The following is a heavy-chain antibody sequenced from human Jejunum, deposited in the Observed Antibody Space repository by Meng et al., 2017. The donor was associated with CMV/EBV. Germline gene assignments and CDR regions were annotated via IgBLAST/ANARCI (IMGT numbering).Heavy chain of an antibody. CDR2: IYWDGDP. Sequence: CTVSGFSLSSSGVGVGWIRQPPGKPLEWLTLIYWDGDPRSSPSLKNRLTTTKDTSKNQVVLTMTNVDPVDTAKDYCAHRPSAGTYFDYWGPGTLVTVSS. CDR1: GFSLSSSGVG. D-gene: IGHD6-13*01. CDR3: AHRPSAGTYFDY. J-gene: IGHJ4*02. V-gene: IGHV2-5*02.